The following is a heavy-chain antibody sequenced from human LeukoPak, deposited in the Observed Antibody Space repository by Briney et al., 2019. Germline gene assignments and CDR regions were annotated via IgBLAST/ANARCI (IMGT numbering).Heavy chain of an antibody. CDR2: IIPILGIA. Sequence: SVEVSCKASGGTFSSYAISWVRQAPGQGLEWMGRIIPILGIANYAQKFQGRVTITADKSTSTAYMELSSLRSEDTAVYYCARAARWELSPGYFDYWGQGTLVTVSS. J-gene: IGHJ4*02. D-gene: IGHD1-26*01. CDR1: GGTFSSYA. CDR3: ARAARWELSPGYFDY. V-gene: IGHV1-69*04.